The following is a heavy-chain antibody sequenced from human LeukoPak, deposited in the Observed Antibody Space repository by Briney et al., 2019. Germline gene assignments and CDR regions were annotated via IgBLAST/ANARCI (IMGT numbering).Heavy chain of an antibody. J-gene: IGHJ4*02. CDR1: GYTFTGYY. D-gene: IGHD5-24*01. CDR3: ARRAGYNPGDY. CDR2: INPNSGDT. V-gene: IGHV1-2*02. Sequence: ASVKVSCKASGYTFTGYYMYWVRQAPGQGLEWMGWINPNSGDTNYAQNFQGRVTMTRDTSICTAYMDLSRLRSDDTAVYYCARRAGYNPGDYWGQGTLVTVSS.